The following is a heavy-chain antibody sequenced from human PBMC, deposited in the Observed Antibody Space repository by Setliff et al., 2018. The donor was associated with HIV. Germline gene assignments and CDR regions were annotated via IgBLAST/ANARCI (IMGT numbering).Heavy chain of an antibody. CDR3: ARAAYYDSRDFSDYYYMDV. V-gene: IGHV1-69*13. CDR2: IIPVFGTA. D-gene: IGHD3-22*01. CDR1: GGALSTYA. Sequence: SVKVSCKASGGALSTYAINWVRQAPGQGLEWVGGIIPVFGTANYAQKLEGRVTIAADESTSTAYMELSGLSSEDTAVYYCARAAYYDSRDFSDYYYMDVWGTGTTVTVSS. J-gene: IGHJ6*03.